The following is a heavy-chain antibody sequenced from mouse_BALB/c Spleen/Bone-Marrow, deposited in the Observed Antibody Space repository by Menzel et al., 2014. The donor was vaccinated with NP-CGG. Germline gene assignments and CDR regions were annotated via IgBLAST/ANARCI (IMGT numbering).Heavy chain of an antibody. CDR3: ARDYYGSSDY. D-gene: IGHD1-1*01. Sequence: EVNVVESGGGLVQPGGSPKLSCAASGFTFSSYGMSWVRQTPDKRLESVATINSNGGSTYYPDSVKGRFTISRDNAKNTLYLQMSSLKSEDTAMYYCARDYYGSSDYWGQGTTLTVSS. CDR2: INSNGGST. J-gene: IGHJ2*01. CDR1: GFTFSSYG. V-gene: IGHV5-6-3*01.